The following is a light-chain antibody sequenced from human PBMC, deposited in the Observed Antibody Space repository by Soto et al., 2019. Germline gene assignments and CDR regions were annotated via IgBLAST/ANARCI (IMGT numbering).Light chain of an antibody. CDR2: DAS. V-gene: IGKV3-11*01. CDR1: QSIASH. J-gene: IGKJ5*01. Sequence: EILVTQAPVNLCLCPGERTTLSLRARQSIASHLAWYQQKPGQPPRLLIHDASSRATGIPARFSGSGSGTDFTLTISSLEPEDFAVYYCQQRNNWPPSITFGPGTRLEIK. CDR3: QQRNNWPPSIT.